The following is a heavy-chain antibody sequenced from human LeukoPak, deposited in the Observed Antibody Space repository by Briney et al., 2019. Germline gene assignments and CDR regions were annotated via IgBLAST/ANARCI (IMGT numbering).Heavy chain of an antibody. D-gene: IGHD5-12*01. J-gene: IGHJ4*02. CDR3: ARNYGGYDGTDF. Sequence: GGSLRLSCSASGFTFDHYGMSWVRQAPGKGLEWVSGINRKGASTGYADSVKGRFTISRDSAKNSLYLQMNSLRGEDTALYYCARNYGGYDGTDFWGQGTLVTVSS. V-gene: IGHV3-20*04. CDR1: GFTFDHYG. CDR2: INRKGAST.